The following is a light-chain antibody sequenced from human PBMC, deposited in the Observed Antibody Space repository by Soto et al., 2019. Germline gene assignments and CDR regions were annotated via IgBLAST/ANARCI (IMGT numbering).Light chain of an antibody. CDR2: WAS. CDR3: HPYYSTPHR. CDR1: QSVFYSTNNKNY. Sequence: DIVMTQSPDSLTVSLGERATINCKSSQSVFYSTNNKNYLAWYQQKPGQPPKLLIYWASTRESGVPDRFSGSGSGKDFTLTISSLQSEDVAVYYRHPYYSTPHRVGPGTNVDI. V-gene: IGKV4-1*01. J-gene: IGKJ3*01.